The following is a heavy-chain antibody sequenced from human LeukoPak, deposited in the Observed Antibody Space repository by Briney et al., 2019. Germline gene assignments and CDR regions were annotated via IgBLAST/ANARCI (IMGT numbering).Heavy chain of an antibody. CDR3: AKDPLSSTTSQNWLDP. V-gene: IGHV1-18*01. Sequence: GASVKVSCNASGYTFTSNGISWVRQAPGQGLEWMGWISGYNGNTNYAQRFQGRVTMTTDTSTTTAYMELRSLRSDDTAVYYCAKDPLSSTTSQNWLDPWGQGTLVIVSP. CDR1: GYTFTSNG. CDR2: ISGYNGNT. D-gene: IGHD2-2*01. J-gene: IGHJ5*02.